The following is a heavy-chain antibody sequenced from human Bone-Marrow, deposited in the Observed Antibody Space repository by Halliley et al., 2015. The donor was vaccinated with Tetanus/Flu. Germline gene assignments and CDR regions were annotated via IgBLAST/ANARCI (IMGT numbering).Heavy chain of an antibody. Sequence: WVSSISSSRSYIYYADSVKGRFTISRDNAKNSLYLQMNSLRAEDTAVYYCARDQDYDSTGSLDYWGQGTLVTVSS. V-gene: IGHV3-21*01. CDR2: ISSSRSYI. D-gene: IGHD3-22*01. J-gene: IGHJ4*02. CDR3: ARDQDYDSTGSLDY.